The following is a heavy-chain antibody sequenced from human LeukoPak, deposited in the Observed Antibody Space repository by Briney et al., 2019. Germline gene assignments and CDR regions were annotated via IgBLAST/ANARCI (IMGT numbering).Heavy chain of an antibody. D-gene: IGHD3-3*01. J-gene: IGHJ6*02. Sequence: WASVKVSCKASGYTFTSYDINWVRQATGQGLEWMGWMNPNSGNTGYAQKFQGRVTMTRNTSISTAYMELSSLRSEDTAVYYCARGGTYYDFWSGYYTGLNYYYYYGMDVWGQGTTVTVSS. V-gene: IGHV1-8*01. CDR3: ARGGTYYDFWSGYYTGLNYYYYYGMDV. CDR2: MNPNSGNT. CDR1: GYTFTSYD.